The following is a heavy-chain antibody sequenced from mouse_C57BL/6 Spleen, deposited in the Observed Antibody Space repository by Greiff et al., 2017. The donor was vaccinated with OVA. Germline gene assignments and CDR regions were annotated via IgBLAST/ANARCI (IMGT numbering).Heavy chain of an antibody. J-gene: IGHJ2*01. CDR1: GYAFTNYL. V-gene: IGHV1-54*01. CDR3: ARDFYYDHFDY. CDR2: INPGSGGT. Sequence: VQLQQSGAELVRPGTSVKVSCKASGYAFTNYLIEWVKQRPGQGLEWIGVINPGSGGTNYNEKFKGKATLTADKSSSTAYMQLSSLTSEDSAVYFCARDFYYDHFDYWGQGTTLTVSS. D-gene: IGHD2-4*01.